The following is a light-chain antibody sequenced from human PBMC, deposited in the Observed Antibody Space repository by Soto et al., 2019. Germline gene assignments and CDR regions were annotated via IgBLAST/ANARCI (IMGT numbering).Light chain of an antibody. Sequence: EIVLTQSPGTLSLSPGERATLSCRASQSISSAHLAWYQQKPGRSPRLLLYGAFNRASGIPDRFSGTGSGTDFTLTISRLEPEDFAVYYCQHYGGSSLFGQGTKLEIK. J-gene: IGKJ2*01. CDR2: GAF. V-gene: IGKV3-20*01. CDR1: QSISSAH. CDR3: QHYGGSSL.